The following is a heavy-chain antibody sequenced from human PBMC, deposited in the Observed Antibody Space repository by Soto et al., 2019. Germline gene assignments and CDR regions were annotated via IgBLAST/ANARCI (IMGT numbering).Heavy chain of an antibody. J-gene: IGHJ6*02. D-gene: IGHD2-2*01. V-gene: IGHV5-51*01. Sequence: GESLKISCKGFGYTFTDYWIGWVRQLPGKGLEWMGIIYPGDSDTRYSPSFQGHVTITVDKSTSTAYLQWNTLKASDTAMYYCARHISTFRYYYYAIDVWGQGATVTVYS. CDR3: ARHISTFRYYYYAIDV. CDR1: GYTFTDYW. CDR2: IYPGDSDT.